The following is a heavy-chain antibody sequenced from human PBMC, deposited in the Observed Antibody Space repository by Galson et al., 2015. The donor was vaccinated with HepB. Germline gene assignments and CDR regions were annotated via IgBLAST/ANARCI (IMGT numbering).Heavy chain of an antibody. J-gene: IGHJ6*02. CDR2: IYYSGST. CDR1: GGSISSSSYY. Sequence: ETLSLTCTVSGGSISSSSYYWGWIRQPPGKGLEWIGSIYYSGSTYYNPSLKSRVTISVDTSKNQFSLKLSSVTAADTAVYYCARLTGVWSGYPGIASPTQYYGMDVWGQGTTVTVSS. CDR3: ARLTGVWSGYPGIASPTQYYGMDV. D-gene: IGHD3-3*01. V-gene: IGHV4-39*01.